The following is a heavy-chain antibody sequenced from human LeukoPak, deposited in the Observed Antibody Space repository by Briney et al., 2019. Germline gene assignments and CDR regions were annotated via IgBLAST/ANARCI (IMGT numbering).Heavy chain of an antibody. Sequence: GASVKVSCKASGYTFTGHYMHWVRQAPGQGFEWMGWINHNNGGTKDAQKFQGRVTMTRDTSSSTFYMELSRLRSDDTAVYYCARDFWSGGDYYGSGGGFDYWGQGTLVTVSS. CDR2: INHNNGGT. CDR1: GYTFTGHY. V-gene: IGHV1-2*02. D-gene: IGHD3-10*01. CDR3: ARDFWSGGDYYGSGGGFDY. J-gene: IGHJ4*02.